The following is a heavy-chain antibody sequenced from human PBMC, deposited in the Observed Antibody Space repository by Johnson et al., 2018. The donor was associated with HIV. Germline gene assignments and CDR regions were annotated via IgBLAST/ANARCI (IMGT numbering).Heavy chain of an antibody. Sequence: VQLVESGGGLVKPGGSLRLSCAASGFTFSDYYMSWIRQAPGKGLEWVSAISGSGGSTYYADSVKGRFTIPRDNAKNSLYLQMNSLRAEDTAVYYCARVCSYGSNDAFDIWGQGTMVTVSS. V-gene: IGHV3-11*04. CDR1: GFTFSDYY. CDR2: ISGSGGST. D-gene: IGHD5-18*01. J-gene: IGHJ3*02. CDR3: ARVCSYGSNDAFDI.